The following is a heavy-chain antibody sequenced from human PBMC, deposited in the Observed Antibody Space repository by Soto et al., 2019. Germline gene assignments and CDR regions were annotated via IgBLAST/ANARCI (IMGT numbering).Heavy chain of an antibody. V-gene: IGHV4-61*01. J-gene: IGHJ5*02. CDR1: GASVRSGSKY. Sequence: SETLSLTCSVSGASVRSGSKYWCWLRQPPGKGLEWIGYIYYTGSTNYNPSLKSRVTISLDTSKNQFSLNLRSVTAADTVTYYCAIVFCGRHCYSTGWFDPWGQGARVTV. CDR3: AIVFCGRHCYSTGWFDP. D-gene: IGHD2-21*02. CDR2: IYYTGST.